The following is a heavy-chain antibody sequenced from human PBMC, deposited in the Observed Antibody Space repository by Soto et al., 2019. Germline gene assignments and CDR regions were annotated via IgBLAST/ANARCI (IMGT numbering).Heavy chain of an antibody. Sequence: SETLSLTCTVSGGSVSSGSYYWSWIRQPPGKGLEWIGYIYYSGSTNYNPSLKSRVTISVDTSKNQFSLKLSSVTAADTAVYYCARDYYSGSFDYWGQGTLVTVSS. D-gene: IGHD1-26*01. CDR2: IYYSGST. V-gene: IGHV4-61*01. CDR1: GGSVSSGSYY. CDR3: ARDYYSGSFDY. J-gene: IGHJ4*02.